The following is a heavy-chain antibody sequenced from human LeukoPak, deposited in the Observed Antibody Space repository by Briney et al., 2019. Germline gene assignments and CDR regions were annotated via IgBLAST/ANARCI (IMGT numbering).Heavy chain of an antibody. J-gene: IGHJ4*02. Sequence: PSETLSLTCAVYGGSFSGYYWSWIRQPPGKRLEWIGSIYYNGTTYYNPSLKSRVSISVDTSKNQLSLKLSSVTAADTSVYYCARLYVLEWLLYGNFDFWGQGTLVTVSS. CDR1: GGSFSGYY. CDR3: ARLYVLEWLLYGNFDF. V-gene: IGHV4-34*01. D-gene: IGHD3-3*01. CDR2: IYYNGTT.